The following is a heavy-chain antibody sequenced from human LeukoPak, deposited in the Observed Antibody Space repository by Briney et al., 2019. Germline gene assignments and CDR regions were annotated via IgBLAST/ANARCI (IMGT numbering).Heavy chain of an antibody. CDR2: INTYNGNT. D-gene: IGHD6-13*01. Sequence: GASVKVSRKASGYTLNKFGMSWVRQAPGQGLEWLGWINTYNGNTKLGEKFQGRVTMTTDTSTSTVYMELTSLRTDDTAVYFCARDTPQHLKRFDYWGQGTLITVSS. V-gene: IGHV1-18*01. CDR3: ARDTPQHLKRFDY. CDR1: GYTLNKFG. J-gene: IGHJ4*02.